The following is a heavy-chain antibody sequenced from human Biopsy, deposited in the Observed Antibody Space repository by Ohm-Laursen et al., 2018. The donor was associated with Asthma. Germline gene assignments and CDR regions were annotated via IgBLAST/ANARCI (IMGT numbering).Heavy chain of an antibody. Sequence: GASVNASRKPSGYTFNSACITWARQAPGQGLEWMGWLSVYNGNTKVAQKLQDRVTTITDTYTSTAYMELRSLRSDDTAVYFCARAVDYSHYYGIDVWGQGTTVTVS. CDR2: LSVYNGNT. CDR1: GYTFNSAC. D-gene: IGHD3-10*01. V-gene: IGHV1-18*01. J-gene: IGHJ6*02. CDR3: ARAVDYSHYYGIDV.